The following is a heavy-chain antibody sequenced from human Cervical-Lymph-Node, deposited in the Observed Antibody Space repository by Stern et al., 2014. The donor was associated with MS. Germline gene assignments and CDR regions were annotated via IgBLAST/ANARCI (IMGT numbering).Heavy chain of an antibody. D-gene: IGHD1-26*01. Sequence: EVHLVESGGGLVQPGGSLRLSCDASGFNFDDYAMHWVRPAPGKGLEWVSSITWDSVTIHYADSVKGRFTISRGTAKIFLQMNSLRPDDTAFYYCAKGSSGSYIRGRLGYLESWGQGTLVTVSS. V-gene: IGHV3-9*01. CDR2: ITWDSVTI. CDR1: GFNFDDYA. J-gene: IGHJ4*02. CDR3: AKGSSGSYIRGRLGYLES.